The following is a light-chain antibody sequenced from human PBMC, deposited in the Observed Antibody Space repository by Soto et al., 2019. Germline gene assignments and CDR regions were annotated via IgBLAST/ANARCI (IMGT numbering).Light chain of an antibody. J-gene: IGKJ5*01. Sequence: DIQMTQSPSSVSASVGDRVTITCRASQGITNWLALYQQKPGKAPKLLIYAASGLPSGVPSRFSGSGSGTDFTLTISSLQPEDFAVYFCQQYNNWPPNFGQGTRLEIK. CDR3: QQYNNWPPN. V-gene: IGKV1-12*01. CDR2: AAS. CDR1: QGITNW.